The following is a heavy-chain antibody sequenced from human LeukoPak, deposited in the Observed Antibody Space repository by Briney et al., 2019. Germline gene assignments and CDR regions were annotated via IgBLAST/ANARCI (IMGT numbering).Heavy chain of an antibody. V-gene: IGHV4-34*01. CDR2: INHSGST. D-gene: IGHD3-10*01. Sequence: KPSETLSLTCAVYGGSFSGYYWSWIRQPPGKGLEWIGEINHSGSTNYNPSLKSRVTISVDTSKNQFSLKLSSVTAADTAVYYCARHVYGSGSLDYWGQGTLVTVSS. CDR3: ARHVYGSGSLDY. CDR1: GGSFSGYY. J-gene: IGHJ4*02.